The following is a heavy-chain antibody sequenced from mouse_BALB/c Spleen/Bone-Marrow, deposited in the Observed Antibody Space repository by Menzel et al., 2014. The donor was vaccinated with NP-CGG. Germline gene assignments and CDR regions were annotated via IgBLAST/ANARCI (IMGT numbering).Heavy chain of an antibody. CDR2: IYPGNLNT. V-gene: IGHV1S56*01. J-gene: IGHJ4*01. CDR1: GYTFTAYY. CDR3: TRDAMDY. Sequence: QVQLQQPGPELVKPGASVRISCKASGYTFTAYYIHWVKQRPGQGLEWIGWIYPGNLNTKYNEKFKGKATLTADKSSSTAYMQLSSLTPEDSAVYFCTRDAMDYWGQGTSVTVSS.